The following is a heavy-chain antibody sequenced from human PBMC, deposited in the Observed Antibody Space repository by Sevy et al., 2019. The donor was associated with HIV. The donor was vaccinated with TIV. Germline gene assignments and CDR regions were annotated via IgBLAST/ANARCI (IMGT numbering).Heavy chain of an antibody. CDR1: GYTFTGYY. V-gene: IGHV1-2*04. D-gene: IGHD4-17*01. Sequence: ASVKVSCKASGYTFTGYYMHWVRQAPGQGLEWMGWINPNSGGTNYAQKFQGWVTMTRDTSISTAYMELSRLRSDDTAVYYCARDRDYGDYVFDYWGQGTLVTVSS. J-gene: IGHJ4*02. CDR3: ARDRDYGDYVFDY. CDR2: INPNSGGT.